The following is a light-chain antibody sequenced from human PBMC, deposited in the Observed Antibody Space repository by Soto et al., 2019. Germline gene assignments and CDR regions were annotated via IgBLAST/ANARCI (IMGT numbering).Light chain of an antibody. V-gene: IGKV3-20*01. CDR3: QQYGSSSWT. Sequence: EIVLTQSTGTLSLPPGERATLSCRASQSVRSSYLAWYQQKFGQAPRLLIYGASSRATGIPDRFSGSGSGTDFTLTIIRLEPEDFAVYYCQQYGSSSWTFGQGTKVEIK. CDR1: QSVRSSY. CDR2: GAS. J-gene: IGKJ1*01.